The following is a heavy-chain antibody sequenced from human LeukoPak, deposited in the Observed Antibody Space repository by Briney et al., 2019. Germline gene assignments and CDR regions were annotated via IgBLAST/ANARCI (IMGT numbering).Heavy chain of an antibody. D-gene: IGHD2-15*01. Sequence: ASVKLSCKASGYTFTSYYMHWVRHAPGQGLEWRGIINPSGGSTSYAQKFQGRVTMTRDTSTSTVYMELSSLRSEDRAVYYCAREVGDKSVVDATGSCFDPWGQGTLVTVSS. CDR1: GYTFTSYY. CDR2: INPSGGST. CDR3: AREVGDKSVVDATGSCFDP. J-gene: IGHJ5*02. V-gene: IGHV1-46*01.